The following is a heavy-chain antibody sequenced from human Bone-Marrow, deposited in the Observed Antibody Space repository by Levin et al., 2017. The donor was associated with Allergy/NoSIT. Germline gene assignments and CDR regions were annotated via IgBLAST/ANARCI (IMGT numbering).Heavy chain of an antibody. J-gene: IGHJ4*02. V-gene: IGHV3-30*18. CDR3: AKDGIPSYFDY. D-gene: IGHD1-26*01. CDR2: ISYDGSNK. Sequence: GGSLRLSCAASGFTFSSYGMHWVRQAPGKGLEWVAVISYDGSNKYYADSVKGRFTISRDNSKNTLYLQMNSLRAEDTAVYYCAKDGIPSYFDYWGQGTLVTVSS. CDR1: GFTFSSYG.